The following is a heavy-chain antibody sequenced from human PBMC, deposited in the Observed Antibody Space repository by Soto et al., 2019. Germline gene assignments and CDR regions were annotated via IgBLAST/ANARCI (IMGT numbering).Heavy chain of an antibody. J-gene: IGHJ6*02. CDR2: ISAYNGNT. V-gene: IGHV1-18*01. Sequence: GASVKVSCKASGYTFTSYGISWVRQAPGQGLDWMGWISAYNGNTKYAQDLQGRVTMTTDTSTSTPYMELRSLRSDDTAVYYCARFSGGSYNTYYFYYGMDGWGQGTTVTVSS. CDR1: GYTFTSYG. D-gene: IGHD2-15*01. CDR3: ARFSGGSYNTYYFYYGMDG.